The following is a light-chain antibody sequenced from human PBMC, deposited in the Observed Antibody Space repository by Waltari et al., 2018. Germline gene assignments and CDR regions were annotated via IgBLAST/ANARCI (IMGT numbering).Light chain of an antibody. CDR1: QSLVHSNGGTF. J-gene: IGKJ2*03. CDR3: MQASHWPYS. V-gene: IGKV2-30*02. Sequence: DVVITQSPLSLPVTLGQSASISCRAIQSLVHSNGGTFLNWFHQRPGQSPRRLIYRISNRDSGVPDRFSGSVSGTGFTLNISRVEAEDVGVYYCMQASHWPYSFGQGTKLEI. CDR2: RIS.